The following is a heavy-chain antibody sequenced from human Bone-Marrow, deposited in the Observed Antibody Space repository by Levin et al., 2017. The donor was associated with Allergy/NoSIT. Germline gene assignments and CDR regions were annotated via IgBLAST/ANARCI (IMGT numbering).Heavy chain of an antibody. CDR3: AREGAEDFEGPTRGFDY. Sequence: SQTLSLTCTVSGGSISSGSYYWSWIRQPAGKGLEWIGRIYTSGSTNYNPSLKSRVTISVDTSKNQFSLKLSSVTAADTAVYYCAREGAEDFEGPTRGFDYWGQGTLVTVSS. V-gene: IGHV4-61*02. J-gene: IGHJ4*02. CDR2: IYTSGST. D-gene: IGHD3-9*01. CDR1: GGSISSGSYY.